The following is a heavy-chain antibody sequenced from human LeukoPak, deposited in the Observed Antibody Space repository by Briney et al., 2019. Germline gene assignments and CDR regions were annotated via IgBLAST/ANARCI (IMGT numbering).Heavy chain of an antibody. CDR2: INAGNGNT. Sequence: ASVKVSCKASGYTFTGYFMHWVRLAPGQGLEWMGWINAGNGNTKYSQEFQGRVTITRDTSASTAYMELSSLRSEDMAVYYCARGPYDSRVFDYWGQGTLVTVSS. CDR1: GYTFTGYF. J-gene: IGHJ4*02. V-gene: IGHV1-3*03. D-gene: IGHD3-22*01. CDR3: ARGPYDSRVFDY.